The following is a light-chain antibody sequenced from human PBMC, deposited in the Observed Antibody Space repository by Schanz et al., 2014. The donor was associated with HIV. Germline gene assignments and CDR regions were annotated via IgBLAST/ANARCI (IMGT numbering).Light chain of an antibody. CDR1: SSNIGSNT. J-gene: IGLJ1*01. CDR3: ATWDDSLERYV. Sequence: QSVLTQPPSASGTPGQRVTISCSGSSSNIGSNTVNWYQQLPGTAPKLLIYGNNNRPSGVPDRFSGPKSGTSASLAISGLRSDDEGDYYCATWDDSLERYVFGTGTKLTVL. V-gene: IGLV1-44*01. CDR2: GNN.